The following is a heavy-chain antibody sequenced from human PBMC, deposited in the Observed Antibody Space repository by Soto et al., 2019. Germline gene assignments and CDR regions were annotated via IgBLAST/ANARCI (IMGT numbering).Heavy chain of an antibody. CDR2: ISSSATTI. Sequence: PGGSLRLSCAASGFTFSPYEMNWVRQAPGKGLEWISYISSSATTIHYADSVKGRFTISRDNAKKSLYLQMNSLRAEDTAVYYCAREATCSNGVCNFDYWGQGTLVTVSS. V-gene: IGHV3-48*03. D-gene: IGHD2-8*01. CDR1: GFTFSPYE. J-gene: IGHJ4*02. CDR3: AREATCSNGVCNFDY.